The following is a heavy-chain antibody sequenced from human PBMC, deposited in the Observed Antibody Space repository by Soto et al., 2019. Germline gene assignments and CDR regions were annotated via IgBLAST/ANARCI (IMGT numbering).Heavy chain of an antibody. J-gene: IGHJ4*02. CDR1: GYTFTVYY. Sequence: ASVKVFFKASGYTFTVYYMHWVRQAPGQGLEWMGWINPKSGGTMYPQKFQGRVTMTWDSSISTAYMALTRLRSDDTAVYYCARDLAKRGGRAGFDYWGQGTLVTVSS. CDR2: INPKSGGT. V-gene: IGHV1-2*02. D-gene: IGHD1-26*01. CDR3: ARDLAKRGGRAGFDY.